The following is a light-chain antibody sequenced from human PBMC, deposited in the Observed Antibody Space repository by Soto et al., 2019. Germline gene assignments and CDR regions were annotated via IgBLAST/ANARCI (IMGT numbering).Light chain of an antibody. CDR3: AAWDDSLNAWV. J-gene: IGLJ3*02. Sequence: QLVLTQPPSASGTPGQRVTISCSGSSSNIGSDNVNWYQQLPGTAPKFLINSNNQRPSGVPDRFSASKSGTSASVAISGLQSEDEADYYCAAWDDSLNAWVFGGGTKLTVL. CDR2: SNN. V-gene: IGLV1-44*01. CDR1: SSNIGSDN.